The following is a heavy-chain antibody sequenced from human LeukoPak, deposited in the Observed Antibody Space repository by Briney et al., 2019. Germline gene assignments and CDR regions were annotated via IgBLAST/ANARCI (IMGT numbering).Heavy chain of an antibody. J-gene: IGHJ4*02. CDR2: IDPSDSYT. D-gene: IGHD3-22*01. Sequence: GESLKISCKGSGYSFTSFWISWVHQMPGKGLEWMGRIDPSDSYTNYSPSFQGHVTISADKSISTAYLQWSSLKASDTAMYYCASRQYYYDSMDFAYWGQGTLVTVSS. CDR1: GYSFTSFW. CDR3: ASRQYYYDSMDFAY. V-gene: IGHV5-10-1*01.